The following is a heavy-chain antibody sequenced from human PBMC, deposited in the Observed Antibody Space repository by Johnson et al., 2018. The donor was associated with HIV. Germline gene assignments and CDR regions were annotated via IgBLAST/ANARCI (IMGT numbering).Heavy chain of an antibody. CDR2: ISYDGSNK. CDR1: GFTFSSYG. CDR3: AREGLFSDAFDI. J-gene: IGHJ3*02. Sequence: VQLVESGGGVVQPGRSLRLSCASSGFTFSSYGMHWVRQAPGKGLEWVAVISYDGSNKYYADSVKGRFTSSRDNSKNTLYLQMNSLRAEDTAVYYCAREGLFSDAFDICGQGTMVTVSS. D-gene: IGHD3-3*01. V-gene: IGHV3-30*03.